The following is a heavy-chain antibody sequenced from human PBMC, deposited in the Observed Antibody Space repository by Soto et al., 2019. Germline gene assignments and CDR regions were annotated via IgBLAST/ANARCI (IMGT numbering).Heavy chain of an antibody. CDR3: AKLWFGELFSLQYYYYGMDV. D-gene: IGHD3-10*01. CDR2: ISYDGSNK. J-gene: IGHJ6*02. Sequence: GGSLRLSCAASGFTFSSYGMYWVRQAPGKGLERVAVISYDGSNKYYADSVKGRFTISRDNSKNTLYLQMNSLRAEDTAVYYCAKLWFGELFSLQYYYYGMDVWGQGTTVTVSS. V-gene: IGHV3-30*18. CDR1: GFTFSSYG.